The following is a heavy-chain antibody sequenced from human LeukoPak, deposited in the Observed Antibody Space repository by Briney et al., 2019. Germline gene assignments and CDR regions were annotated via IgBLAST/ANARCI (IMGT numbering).Heavy chain of an antibody. CDR1: GGSFSGYY. J-gene: IGHJ6*02. V-gene: IGHV4-34*01. D-gene: IGHD6-19*01. CDR2: INHSGST. Sequence: PSETLSLTCAVYGGSFSGYYWSWIRQPPGKGLEWIGEINHSGSTNYNPSLKSRVTISVDTSKYQFSLKLSSVTAADTPVYYMPNPPGSNSSVVDGHYYYGMDVWGQGTTVTVSS. CDR3: PNPPGSNSSVVDGHYYYGMDV.